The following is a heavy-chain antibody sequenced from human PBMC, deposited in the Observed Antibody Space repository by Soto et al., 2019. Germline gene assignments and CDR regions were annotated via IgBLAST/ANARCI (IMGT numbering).Heavy chain of an antibody. CDR3: ARGGCSSTSCHYYYYYYMDV. V-gene: IGHV1-46*03. CDR2: INPSGGST. Sequence: QVQLVQSGAEVKKPGASVKVSCKASGYTFTSYYMHWVRQAPGQGLEWMGIINPSGGSTSYAQTFQGEVTKTRDRSTSTVYMEMSSLRSEDTAVYYCARGGCSSTSCHYYYYYYMDVWGKGTTVTVSS. CDR1: GYTFTSYY. J-gene: IGHJ6*03. D-gene: IGHD2-2*01.